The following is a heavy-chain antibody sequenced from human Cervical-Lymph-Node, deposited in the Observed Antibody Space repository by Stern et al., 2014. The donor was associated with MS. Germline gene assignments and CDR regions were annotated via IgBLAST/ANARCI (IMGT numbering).Heavy chain of an antibody. J-gene: IGHJ6*02. Sequence: QLQLQESGPGLVKPSETLSLTCIVSGGSISSYYWSWIRQPPGKGLEWICHIYFSGSTDYNPSLQSRVTMSADISKNQISLRLSSVTAADTAVYYCARAPYDFTNWYGMDVWGQGTTVTVSS. CDR2: IYFSGST. CDR1: GGSISSYY. D-gene: IGHD1-1*01. V-gene: IGHV4-59*01. CDR3: ARAPYDFTNWYGMDV.